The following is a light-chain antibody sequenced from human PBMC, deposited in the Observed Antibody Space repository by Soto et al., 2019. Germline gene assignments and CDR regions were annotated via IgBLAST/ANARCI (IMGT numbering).Light chain of an antibody. CDR3: QQRSNWPT. CDR2: DAS. CDR1: QSVSSY. Sequence: EIVFTQSPATLSLSPGKTATLSFRASQSVSSYLAWYQQKPGQAPRLLIYDASNRATGIPARFSGSGSGTDFTLTFSSLEPEDFAVYYCQQRSNWPTFGQGTRLEIK. V-gene: IGKV3-11*01. J-gene: IGKJ5*01.